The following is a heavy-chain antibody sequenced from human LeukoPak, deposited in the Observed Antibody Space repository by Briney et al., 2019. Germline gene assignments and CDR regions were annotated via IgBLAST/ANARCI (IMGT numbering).Heavy chain of an antibody. V-gene: IGHV3-66*01. Sequence: GGSLRLSCAASGFTVSSNYMSWVRQAPGKGLEWVSVIYSCGSTYYADSVKGRFTISRDNAKNPLYLQMNSLRAEDTAVYYCARDPRYGSGIFDYWGQGTLVTVSS. CDR2: IYSCGST. D-gene: IGHD3-10*01. CDR1: GFTVSSNY. J-gene: IGHJ4*02. CDR3: ARDPRYGSGIFDY.